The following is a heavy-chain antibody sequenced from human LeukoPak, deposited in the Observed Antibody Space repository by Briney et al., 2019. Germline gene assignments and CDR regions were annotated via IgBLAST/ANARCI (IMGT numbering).Heavy chain of an antibody. CDR2: IYYSGST. V-gene: IGHV4-59*08. D-gene: IGHD6-13*01. CDR1: GGSISSYY. J-gene: IGHJ6*02. CDR3: ARLKAAAGTRYYYYGMDV. Sequence: PSETLSLTCTVSGGSISSYYWSWTRQPPGKGLEWIGYIYYSGSTNYNPSLKSRVTISVDTSKNQFSLKLSSVSAADTAVYYCARLKAAAGTRYYYYGMDVWGQGTTVTVSS.